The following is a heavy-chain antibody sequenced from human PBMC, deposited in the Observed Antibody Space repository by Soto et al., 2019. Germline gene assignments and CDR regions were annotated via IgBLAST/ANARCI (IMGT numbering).Heavy chain of an antibody. J-gene: IGHJ5*02. V-gene: IGHV3-9*01. D-gene: IGHD6-19*01. CDR2: ISWNSGSI. Sequence: SLRLSCAASGFTFGDYAMHWVRQAPGKGLEWVSGISWNSGSIGYADSVKGRFTISRDNAKNSLYLQMNSLRAEDTALYYCAKDSSLAVAGSYNWFDTWGQGTLVTVSX. CDR3: AKDSSLAVAGSYNWFDT. CDR1: GFTFGDYA.